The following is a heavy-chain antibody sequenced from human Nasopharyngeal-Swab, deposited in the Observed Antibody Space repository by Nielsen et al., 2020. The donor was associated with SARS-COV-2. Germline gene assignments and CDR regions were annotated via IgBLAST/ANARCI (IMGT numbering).Heavy chain of an antibody. Sequence: GGSLRLSCAASGFTFSSYAMHWVRQAPGKGLEWVAVISYDGSNKYYADSVKGRFTISRDNSKNTLYLQMNSLRAEDTAVYYCARGLPAVAEYFYYWGQGTLVTVSS. D-gene: IGHD6-19*01. V-gene: IGHV3-30-3*01. CDR1: GFTFSSYA. CDR2: ISYDGSNK. CDR3: ARGLPAVAEYFYY. J-gene: IGHJ4*02.